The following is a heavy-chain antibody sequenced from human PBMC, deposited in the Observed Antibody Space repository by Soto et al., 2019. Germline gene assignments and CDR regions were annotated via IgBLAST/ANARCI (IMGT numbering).Heavy chain of an antibody. CDR1: GGTFSSYA. CDR3: ARDNTNFWSGYLIRGVYYYGMDV. V-gene: IGHV1-69*01. J-gene: IGHJ6*02. CDR2: IIPIFGTA. D-gene: IGHD3-3*01. Sequence: QVQLVQSGAEVKKPGSSVKVSCKASGGTFSSYAISWVRQAPGQGLEWMGGIIPIFGTANYAQKFQGRVTITADESTSTAYMVLSSLRSEDTAVYYCARDNTNFWSGYLIRGVYYYGMDVWGQGTTVTVSS.